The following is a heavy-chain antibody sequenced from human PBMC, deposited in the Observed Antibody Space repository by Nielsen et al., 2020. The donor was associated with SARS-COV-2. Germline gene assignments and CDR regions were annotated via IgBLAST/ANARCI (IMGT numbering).Heavy chain of an antibody. J-gene: IGHJ4*02. CDR2: IRFDGSNK. V-gene: IGHV3-30*02. CDR1: GFTFSSYA. Sequence: GGSLRLSCAASGFTFSSYAMHWVRQAPGKGLEWLTFIRFDGSNKDYADSVKGRFTISRDDSKKTLYLQMNSLKTEDTAVYYCAQGRNFDYWGQGTPVTVSS. CDR3: AQGRNFDY.